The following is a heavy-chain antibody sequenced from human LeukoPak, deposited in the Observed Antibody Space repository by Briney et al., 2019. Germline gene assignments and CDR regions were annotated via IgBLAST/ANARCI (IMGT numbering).Heavy chain of an antibody. CDR1: GFTFSTYG. CDR3: ARAVGPFDF. CDR2: IWYDGSIK. V-gene: IGHV3-33*01. Sequence: GGSLRLSCAASGFTFSTYGMHWVRQAPGKGLEWVAVIWYDGSIKYYGDSVKGRFTISGDNSKNTLYLQMNSLRAEDTAMYYCARAVGPFDFWGPGTLVIVSP. J-gene: IGHJ3*01.